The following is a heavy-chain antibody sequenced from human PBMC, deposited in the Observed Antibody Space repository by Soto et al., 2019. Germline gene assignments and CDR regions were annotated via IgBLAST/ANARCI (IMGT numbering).Heavy chain of an antibody. J-gene: IGHJ4*02. V-gene: IGHV1-69*08. CDR2: IIPTLDTT. CDR3: AKGLGGSSWSRLFDY. Sequence: GASVKVCCKASGGTFSSYTVNWVRQAPRQGLEWMGRIIPTLDTTNYAQKFQGRVTITADKSTSTAYMELNSLRAEDTAVYYCAKGLGGSSWSRLFDYWGQGTLVTVSS. CDR1: GGTFSSYT. D-gene: IGHD6-13*01.